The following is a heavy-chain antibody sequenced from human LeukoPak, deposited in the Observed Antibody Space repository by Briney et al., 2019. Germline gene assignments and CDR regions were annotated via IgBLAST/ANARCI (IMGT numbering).Heavy chain of an antibody. CDR2: IIPIFGTA. V-gene: IGHV1-69*05. CDR1: GGTFSSYA. J-gene: IGHJ5*02. D-gene: IGHD3-9*01. Sequence: SVKVSCKASGGTFSSYAISWVRQAPGQGLEWMGRIIPIFGTANYAQKFQGRVTITTDESTSTAYMELSSLRSEDTAVYYCAREGGSRYFDFDWFDPWGQGTLVTVSS. CDR3: AREGGSRYFDFDWFDP.